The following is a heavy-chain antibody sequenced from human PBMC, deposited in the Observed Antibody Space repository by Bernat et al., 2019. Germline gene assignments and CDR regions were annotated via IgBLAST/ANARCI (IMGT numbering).Heavy chain of an antibody. D-gene: IGHD2-2*01. Sequence: EVQLLESGGGLVQPGGSLRLSCAASGFTFSSYAISWVRQAPGKGLEWVSAISGSGGRTYYEDSVKGRFTISRDNTKNTLYRQMNSVRAEDTAVYYCAKDQCHYYCYGMDVWGQGTTVTVSS. CDR2: ISGSGGRT. CDR3: AKDQCHYYCYGMDV. J-gene: IGHJ6*02. CDR1: GFTFSSYA. V-gene: IGHV3-23*01.